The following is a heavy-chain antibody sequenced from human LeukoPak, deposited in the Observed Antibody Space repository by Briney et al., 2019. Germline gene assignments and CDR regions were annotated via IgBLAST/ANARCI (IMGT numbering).Heavy chain of an antibody. CDR2: IYHSGST. D-gene: IGHD3-10*01. V-gene: IGHV4-30-2*01. J-gene: IGHJ4*02. CDR1: GGSISSGGYY. Sequence: SQTLSLTCTVSGGSISSGGYYWSWIRQPPGKGLEWIGYIYHSGSTYYNPSLKSRVTISVDRSKNQFSLKLSSVTAADTAVYYCARRPLYYMVRGWGPFDYWGQGTLVTVSS. CDR3: ARRPLYYMVRGWGPFDY.